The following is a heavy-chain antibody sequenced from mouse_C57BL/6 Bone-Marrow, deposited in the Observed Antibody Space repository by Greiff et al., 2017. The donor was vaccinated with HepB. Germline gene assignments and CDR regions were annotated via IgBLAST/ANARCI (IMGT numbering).Heavy chain of an antibody. J-gene: IGHJ1*03. CDR3: ARKGDYYGSSYWYFDV. CDR2: ISNLAYSN. V-gene: IGHV5-15*01. Sequence: EVKLVESGGGLVQPGGSLKLSCAASGFTFSDYGMAWVRQAPRKGPEWVAFISNLAYSNYYADTVTGRFPISRENAKNTLYLEMSSLRSEDTAMYYCARKGDYYGSSYWYFDVWGTGTTVTVSS. CDR1: GFTFSDYG. D-gene: IGHD1-1*01.